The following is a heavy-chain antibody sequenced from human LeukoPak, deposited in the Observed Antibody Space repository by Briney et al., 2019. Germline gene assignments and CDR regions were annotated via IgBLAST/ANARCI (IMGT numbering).Heavy chain of an antibody. CDR2: IYYSGST. D-gene: IGHD6-13*01. Sequence: PSGTLSLTCTVSGDSSSNSLYYWGWVRQPPGKGLEWIGYIYYSGSTNYNPSLKSRVTISVDTSKNQFPLKLSSVTAADTAVYYCARASYSSSWPPFDYWGQGTLVTVSS. CDR1: GDSSSNSLYY. CDR3: ARASYSSSWPPFDY. J-gene: IGHJ4*02. V-gene: IGHV4-61*05.